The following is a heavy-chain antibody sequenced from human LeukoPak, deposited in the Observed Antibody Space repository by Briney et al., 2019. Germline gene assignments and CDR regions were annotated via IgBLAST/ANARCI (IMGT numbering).Heavy chain of an antibody. V-gene: IGHV4-34*01. CDR3: ARDKGAVAGTGWYFDL. CDR1: GFTFTNAW. Sequence: GSLRLSCVDSGFTFTNAWMSWIRQPPGKELEWIGEINHSGSTNYNPSLKSRVTISVDTSKNQFSLKLSSVTAADTAVYYCARDKGAVAGTGWYFDLWGRGTLVTVSS. J-gene: IGHJ2*01. D-gene: IGHD6-19*01. CDR2: INHSGST.